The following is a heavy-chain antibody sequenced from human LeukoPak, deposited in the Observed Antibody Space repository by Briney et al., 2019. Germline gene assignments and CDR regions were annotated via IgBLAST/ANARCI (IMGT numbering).Heavy chain of an antibody. V-gene: IGHV3-11*01. CDR2: ISSRGSTI. CDR1: GFTFSDYY. Sequence: GGSLRLSCAASGFTFSDYYMSWIRQAPGKGLEWLSYISSRGSTIYYADSVKGRFTISRDNAKNSLYLQMNSPRAEDTAVYYCARDPRSSSSAHWGQGTLVTVSS. CDR3: ARDPRSSSSAH. J-gene: IGHJ4*02. D-gene: IGHD6-6*01.